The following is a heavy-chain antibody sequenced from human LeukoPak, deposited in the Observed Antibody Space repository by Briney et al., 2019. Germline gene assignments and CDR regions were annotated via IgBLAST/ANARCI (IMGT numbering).Heavy chain of an antibody. D-gene: IGHD6-13*01. J-gene: IGHJ5*02. CDR1: GGSFSGYY. V-gene: IGHV4-34*01. Sequence: PSETLSLTCAVYGGSFSGYYWSWIRQPPGKGLEWIGEINHSGSTNYNPSLKSRVTISVDTSKNQFSLKLSSVTAADTAVYYCARDISSWYHNWFDPWGQGTLVTVSS. CDR2: INHSGST. CDR3: ARDISSWYHNWFDP.